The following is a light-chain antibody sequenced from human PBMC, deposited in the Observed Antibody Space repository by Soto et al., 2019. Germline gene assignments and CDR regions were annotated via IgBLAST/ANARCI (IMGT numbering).Light chain of an antibody. J-gene: IGLJ2*01. CDR2: GNS. CDR1: SSNIGAGYD. Sequence: QPVLTQPPSVSGAPGKRVTISCTGISSNIGAGYDVHWYQQLPGTAPKLLIYGNSNRPSGVPDRFSGSKSGTSASLAITGLQAEDEADYYCQSYDSSLSGSKVFGGGTKLTVL. V-gene: IGLV1-40*01. CDR3: QSYDSSLSGSKV.